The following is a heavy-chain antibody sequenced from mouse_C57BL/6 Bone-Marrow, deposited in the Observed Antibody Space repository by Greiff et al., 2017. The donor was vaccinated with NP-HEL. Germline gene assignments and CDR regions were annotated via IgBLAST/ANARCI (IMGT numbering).Heavy chain of an antibody. CDR1: GYTFTSYW. CDR2: IYPSDSET. Sequence: QVHVKQPGAELVRPGSSVKLSCKASGYTFTSYWMDWVKQRPGQGLEWIGNIYPSDSETHYNQKFKDKATLTVDKSSSTAYMQLSSLTSEDSAVYYCARLNYYGSSYFDYWGQGTTLTVSS. J-gene: IGHJ2*01. V-gene: IGHV1-61*01. CDR3: ARLNYYGSSYFDY. D-gene: IGHD1-1*01.